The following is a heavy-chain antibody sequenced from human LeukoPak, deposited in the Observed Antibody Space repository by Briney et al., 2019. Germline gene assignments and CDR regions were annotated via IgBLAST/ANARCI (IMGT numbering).Heavy chain of an antibody. V-gene: IGHV3-23*01. CDR3: AKRDGSGSGFDY. CDR1: GFTFSNCA. CDR2: ISGSGSTT. J-gene: IGHJ4*02. D-gene: IGHD6-25*01. Sequence: GGSLRLSCAASGFTFSNCAMSWVRQAPGKGLEWVSAISGSGSTTFYADSVKGRFTIPRDNSKNTLYLQMNSLRAEDTAVYYCAKRDGSGSGFDYWGQGTLVTVSS.